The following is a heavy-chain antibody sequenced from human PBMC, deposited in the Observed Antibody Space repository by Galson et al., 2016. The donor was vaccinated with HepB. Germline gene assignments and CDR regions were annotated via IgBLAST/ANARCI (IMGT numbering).Heavy chain of an antibody. V-gene: IGHV4-30-4*01. CDR2: IYYTGST. D-gene: IGHD3-22*01. J-gene: IGHJ3*02. CDR3: ARRISSGNDAFDI. CDR1: GGSISRSDHY. Sequence: TLSLTCIVSGGSISRSDHYWSWIRQPPGKGLEWIGHIYYTGSTDYTPSLKSRLTISVDPSKNHFSLKLTSVTAADTAVYFCARRISSGNDAFDIWGPGTMVTVSS.